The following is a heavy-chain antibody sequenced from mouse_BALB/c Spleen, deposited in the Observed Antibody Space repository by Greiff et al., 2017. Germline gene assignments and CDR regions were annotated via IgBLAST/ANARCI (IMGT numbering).Heavy chain of an antibody. CDR1: GYAFTNYL. J-gene: IGHJ3*01. V-gene: IGHV1-54*01. CDR3: ARGDYGNYGGAY. Sequence: VQLQQSGAELVRPGTSVKVSCKASGYAFTNYLIEWVKQRPGQGLEWIGVINPGSGGTNYNEKFKGKATLTADKSSSTAYMQISSLTSDDSAVYFCARGDYGNYGGAYWGQGTLVTVSA. D-gene: IGHD2-1*01. CDR2: INPGSGGT.